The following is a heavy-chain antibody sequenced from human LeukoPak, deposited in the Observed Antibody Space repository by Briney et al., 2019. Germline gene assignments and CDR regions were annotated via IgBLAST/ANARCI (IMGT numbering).Heavy chain of an antibody. Sequence: KASETLSLTCTVSGGSISSGGYYWSWIRQSAGEGLEWIGRVYSSGTTNYNPTLESRVTISVDTSMNQFSLKVTSVTAADTAVYYCARAPGYSLDLWGQGTLVTVSS. CDR2: VYSSGTT. D-gene: IGHD5-18*01. V-gene: IGHV4-61*02. CDR1: GGSISSGGYY. CDR3: ARAPGYSLDL. J-gene: IGHJ5*02.